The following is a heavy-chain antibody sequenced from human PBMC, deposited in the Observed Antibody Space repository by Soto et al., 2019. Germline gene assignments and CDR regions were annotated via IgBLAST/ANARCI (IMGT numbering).Heavy chain of an antibody. J-gene: IGHJ4*02. CDR3: ARGRTLITGTSLDY. CDR2: INHSGST. Sequence: SETLSLTCAVYGGSFSGYYWTWIRQPPGKGLEWIGEINHSGSTNYKPSLRSRVTISVDTSKNQLSLKVSSVTAADTAIYYCARGRTLITGTSLDYWGQGTLVTVSS. CDR1: GGSFSGYY. D-gene: IGHD1-20*01. V-gene: IGHV4-34*01.